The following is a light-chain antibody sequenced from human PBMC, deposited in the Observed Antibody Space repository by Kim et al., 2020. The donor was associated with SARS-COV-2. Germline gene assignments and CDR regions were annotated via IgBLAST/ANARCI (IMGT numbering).Light chain of an antibody. Sequence: GQSITISCSGTSSDVGGYDYVYGYQQHPGKAPILLIYHVINRPSGVSTRFSGSKSGNTASLTISGLQADDEADYYCSSYASSTSYVFGTGTKVTVL. CDR2: HVI. J-gene: IGLJ1*01. CDR1: SSDVGGYDY. V-gene: IGLV2-14*03. CDR3: SSYASSTSYV.